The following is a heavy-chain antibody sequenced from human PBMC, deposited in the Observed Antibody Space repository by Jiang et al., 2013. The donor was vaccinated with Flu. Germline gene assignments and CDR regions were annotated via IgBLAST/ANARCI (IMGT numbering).Heavy chain of an antibody. J-gene: IGHJ6*04. V-gene: IGHV3-30*01. CDR1: GFTFSTHS. CDR3: ARGEDEDFWTGHYPPYPDHYYHLMDV. CDR2: LSYGGTHE. Sequence: VVQPGGSLRLSCAASGFTFSTHSMHWVRLAPGKGPEWVAVLSYGGTHEFYVDSVKGRFTVSRDNSKDTLYLQMNSLRIGDTAVYYCARGEDEDFWTGHYPPYPDHYYHLMDVWGKGTTVTVSS. D-gene: IGHD3/OR15-3a*01.